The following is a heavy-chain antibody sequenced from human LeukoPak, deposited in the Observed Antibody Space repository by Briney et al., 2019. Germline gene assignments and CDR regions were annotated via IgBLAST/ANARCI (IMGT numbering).Heavy chain of an antibody. Sequence: GGSLRLSCAASGFTVSSNYMSWVRQAPGKGLEWVANIKQDGSEKYYVDSVKGRFTISRDNAKNSLYLQMNSLRAEDTAVYYCARDFVGIAAPEGWGKGTTVTVSS. CDR3: ARDFVGIAAPEG. J-gene: IGHJ6*04. D-gene: IGHD6-13*01. V-gene: IGHV3-7*01. CDR1: GFTVSSNY. CDR2: IKQDGSEK.